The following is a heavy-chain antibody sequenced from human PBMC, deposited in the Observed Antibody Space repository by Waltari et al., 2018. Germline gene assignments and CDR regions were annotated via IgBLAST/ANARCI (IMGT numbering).Heavy chain of an antibody. CDR1: GGSISSSSYY. J-gene: IGHJ4*02. V-gene: IGHV4-39*01. D-gene: IGHD6-13*01. Sequence: QLQLQESGPGLVKPSETLSLTCTVSGGSISSSSYYWGWIRQPPGKGLEWIGGIYYRGSTHYNPSLKSRVTISVDTSKNQFSLKLSSVTAADTAVYYCARLSGGAAAGTLVDYWGQGTLVTVSS. CDR2: IYYRGST. CDR3: ARLSGGAAAGTLVDY.